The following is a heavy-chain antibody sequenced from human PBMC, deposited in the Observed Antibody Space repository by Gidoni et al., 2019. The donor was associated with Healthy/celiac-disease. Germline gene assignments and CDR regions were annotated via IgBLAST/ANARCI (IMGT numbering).Heavy chain of an antibody. CDR2: IIPSFGTA. J-gene: IGHJ2*01. CDR1: GVTFSSYA. D-gene: IGHD4-17*01. Sequence: QVQLVQSGAEVKKPGSSVKVSCKASGVTFSSYAISWVRQAPGQGLEWMGGIIPSFGTANYAQKFQGRVTITADKSTSTAYMELSSLRSEDTAVYYCARGHDYGDYVRGAGDWYFDLWGRGTLVTVSS. V-gene: IGHV1-69*06. CDR3: ARGHDYGDYVRGAGDWYFDL.